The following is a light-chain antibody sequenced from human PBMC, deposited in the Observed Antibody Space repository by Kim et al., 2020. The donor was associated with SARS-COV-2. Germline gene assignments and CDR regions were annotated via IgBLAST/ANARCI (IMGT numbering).Light chain of an antibody. Sequence: GQAVRITVQGDSLRNYYASWYQQNPRQAPVVVIYGRNDRPSGIPDRFSGSNSGNTASLTITGAQAEDEANYYCNSRDSSGNHLVFGGGTQLTVL. V-gene: IGLV3-19*01. CDR2: GRN. CDR3: NSRDSSGNHLV. CDR1: SLRNYY. J-gene: IGLJ3*02.